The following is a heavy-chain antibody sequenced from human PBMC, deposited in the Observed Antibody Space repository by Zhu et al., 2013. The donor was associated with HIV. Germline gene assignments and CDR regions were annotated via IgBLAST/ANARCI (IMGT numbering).Heavy chain of an antibody. CDR2: SITVSLP. Sequence: VQLQESGPGLVKPSVDPCPSRALSLVAPSPVIIITGAGFVRPQERDWSGLGMSITVSLPPYNPSLTSRLTMSLDTTRNHFSLTLNSVTAADTAVYYCARVGSNTITAGYTRRSPFFDKWGQGTLLSVSS. D-gene: IGHD6-13*01. CDR3: ARVGSNTITAGYTRRSPFFDK. CDR1: VAPSPVIIIT. V-gene: IGHV4-61*03. J-gene: IGHJ4*02.